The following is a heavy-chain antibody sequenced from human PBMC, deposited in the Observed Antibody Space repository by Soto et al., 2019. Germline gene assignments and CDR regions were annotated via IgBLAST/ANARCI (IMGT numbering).Heavy chain of an antibody. V-gene: IGHV4-59*01. CDR3: ARGLFFRRGYYYN. J-gene: IGHJ6*01. CDR1: YY. D-gene: IGHD2-15*01. CDR2: ISYSGST. Sequence: YYSISFRPRPEKGLEWIGYISYSGSTNYNPSLKSRVTISVDTSKNLFSLKLSSVTAADTAVYYCARGLFFRRGYYYN.